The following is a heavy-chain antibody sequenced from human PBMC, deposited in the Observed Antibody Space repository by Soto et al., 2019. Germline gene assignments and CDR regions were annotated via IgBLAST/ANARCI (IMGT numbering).Heavy chain of an antibody. CDR2: IYHSGST. D-gene: IGHD5-18*01. J-gene: IGHJ4*02. CDR1: GGSISSSNW. CDR3: ARSGGYSYGDY. V-gene: IGHV4-4*02. Sequence: QVQLQESGPGLVKPSGTLSLTCAVSGGSISSSNWWIWVRQPPGKGLEWIGEIYHSGSTNYNPSLKSRLTLSADKSKNQCTLKLTSVTAADTAVYYCARSGGYSYGDYWGQGTLVTVSS.